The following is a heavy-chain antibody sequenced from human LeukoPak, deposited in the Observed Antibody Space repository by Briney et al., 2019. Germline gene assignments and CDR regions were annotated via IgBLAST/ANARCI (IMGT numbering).Heavy chain of an antibody. J-gene: IGHJ4*02. V-gene: IGHV3-23*01. CDR2: ISGSGSTI. CDR1: GFTFSSYA. CDR3: ARGTTYYYDSSGYYPLGY. Sequence: GGSLRLSCAASGFTFSSYAMSWVRQAPGKGLEWVSAISGSGSTIYYADSVKGRFTISRDNAKNSLYLQMNSLRAEDTAVYYCARGTTYYYDSSGYYPLGYWGQGTLVTVSS. D-gene: IGHD3-22*01.